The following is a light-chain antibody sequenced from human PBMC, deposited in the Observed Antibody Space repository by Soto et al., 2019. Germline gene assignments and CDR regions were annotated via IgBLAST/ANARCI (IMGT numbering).Light chain of an antibody. CDR1: QSVLYSSNNKNY. Sequence: DIVMTQSPDSLAVSLGERATINCKSSQSVLYSSNNKNYLAWYQQKPGQPPKLLISWASTRETEVPDRFSGSGAGADFTLTIISLQAEDVAVYYCQQYHTTPQTFGQGTKVEIK. CDR2: WAS. V-gene: IGKV4-1*01. J-gene: IGKJ1*01. CDR3: QQYHTTPQT.